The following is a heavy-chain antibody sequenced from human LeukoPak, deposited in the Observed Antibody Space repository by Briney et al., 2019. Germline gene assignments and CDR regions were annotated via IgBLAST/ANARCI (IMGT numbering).Heavy chain of an antibody. CDR3: ARLLVLRGYFDY. J-gene: IGHJ4*02. Sequence: ASVKVSCKASGYTFTSYYMHWVRQAPGQGLEWMGIINPSGGSTSYAQKFQGRVTMTRDTSTSTVYTELSSLRSEDTAVYYCARLLVLRGYFDYWGQGTLVTVSS. CDR1: GYTFTSYY. V-gene: IGHV1-46*01. CDR2: INPSGGST. D-gene: IGHD4/OR15-4a*01.